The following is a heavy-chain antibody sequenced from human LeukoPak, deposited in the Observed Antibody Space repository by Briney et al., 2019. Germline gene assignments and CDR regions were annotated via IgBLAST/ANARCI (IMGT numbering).Heavy chain of an antibody. V-gene: IGHV4-59*08. D-gene: IGHD5-18*01. CDR1: GGSISSYY. J-gene: IGHJ4*02. Sequence: SETLSLTCTVSGGSISSYYWSWIRQPPGKGLEWIGYIYYSGSTNYNPSLKSRVTISVDTSKNQFSLKLSSVTAADTAVYYCARQGYSYGIDYWGQGTLVTVSS. CDR3: ARQGYSYGIDY. CDR2: IYYSGST.